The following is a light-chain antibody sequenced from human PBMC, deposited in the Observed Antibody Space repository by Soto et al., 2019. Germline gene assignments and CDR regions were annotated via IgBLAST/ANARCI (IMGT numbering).Light chain of an antibody. CDR1: QSVLYSSNNKNY. V-gene: IGKV4-1*01. Sequence: DIVMTQSPDSLAVSLGERATINCKSSQSVLYSSNNKNYLAWYQQKPGQPPKLIIYWASTRESGVPDRFSGSGSGTDFTLTISSLQAEDVAVYYCQQYYSTTSTFGGGTKVEIK. CDR3: QQYYSTTST. CDR2: WAS. J-gene: IGKJ4*01.